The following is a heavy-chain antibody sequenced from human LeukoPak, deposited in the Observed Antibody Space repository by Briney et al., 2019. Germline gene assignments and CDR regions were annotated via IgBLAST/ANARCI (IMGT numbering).Heavy chain of an antibody. CDR1: GGTFSSYA. Sequence: SVKVSCKASGGTFSSYAISWVRQAPGQGLEWMGGIIPIFGTANYAQKFQGRVTITADKSTSTAYMELSSLRSEDTAVYYCAFSGVRGAQIEMYYFDYWGQGTLVTVSS. D-gene: IGHD3-10*01. CDR2: IIPIFGTA. J-gene: IGHJ4*02. CDR3: AFSGVRGAQIEMYYFDY. V-gene: IGHV1-69*06.